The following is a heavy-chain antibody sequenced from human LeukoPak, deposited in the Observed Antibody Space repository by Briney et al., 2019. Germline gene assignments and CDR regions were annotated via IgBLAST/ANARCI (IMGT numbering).Heavy chain of an antibody. V-gene: IGHV3-23*01. Sequence: GGSLRLSCAASGFTFNSYGMHWVRQAPGKGLEWVSAISGSGGSTYYADSVKGRFTISRDNSKNTLYLQMNSLRAEDTAVYYCAKDGLGGSSLFDYWGQGTLVTVSS. CDR3: AKDGLGGSSLFDY. CDR2: ISGSGGST. CDR1: GFTFNSYG. J-gene: IGHJ4*02. D-gene: IGHD2-2*01.